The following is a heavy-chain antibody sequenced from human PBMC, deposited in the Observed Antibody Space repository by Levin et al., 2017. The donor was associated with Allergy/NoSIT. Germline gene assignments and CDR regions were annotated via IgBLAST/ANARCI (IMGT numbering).Heavy chain of an antibody. Sequence: SETLSLTCAVYGGSFSGYYWSWIRQPPGKGLEWIGEINHCGSTNYNPSLKRGVTISGDTSKNQCSLTLSSVTAAVTAVYSCARGFRSLARRYDYWGQGTLVTVSS. CDR3: ARGFRSLARRYDY. CDR2: INHCGST. D-gene: IGHD2/OR15-2a*01. CDR1: GGSFSGYY. J-gene: IGHJ4*02. V-gene: IGHV4-34*01.